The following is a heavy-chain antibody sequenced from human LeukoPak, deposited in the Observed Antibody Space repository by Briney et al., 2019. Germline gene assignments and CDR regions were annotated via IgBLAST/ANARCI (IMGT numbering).Heavy chain of an antibody. CDR1: GFTVSTTY. D-gene: IGHD6-13*01. CDR2: IYSGGTI. V-gene: IGHV3-53*01. Sequence: GGSLRLSCAASGFTVSTTYMSWVRQAPGKGLEWVSLIYSGGTIYSADFVKGRFTISRDNSKNTLYLQMNSLRAEDTAFYYCARGMEQQLAFDSWGQGTLVTVSS. CDR3: ARGMEQQLAFDS. J-gene: IGHJ4*02.